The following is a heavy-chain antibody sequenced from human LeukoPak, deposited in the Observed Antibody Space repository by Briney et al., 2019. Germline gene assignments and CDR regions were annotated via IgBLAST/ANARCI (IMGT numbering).Heavy chain of an antibody. D-gene: IGHD3-3*01. V-gene: IGHV3-21*01. Sequence: GGSLRLSCATSGFSSNTYDMHWVRQAPGKGLEWVSSISSSIGYIYYADSVKGRFTISRDNAKNLLYLQMNSLRAEDTAVYYCAKEMVRFLEWLDYFDYWGQGTLVTVSS. CDR3: AKEMVRFLEWLDYFDY. CDR2: ISSSIGYI. CDR1: GFSSNTYD. J-gene: IGHJ4*02.